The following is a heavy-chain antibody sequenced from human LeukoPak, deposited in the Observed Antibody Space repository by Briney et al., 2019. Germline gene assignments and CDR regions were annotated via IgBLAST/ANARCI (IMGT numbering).Heavy chain of an antibody. V-gene: IGHV4-30-4*01. D-gene: IGHD1-1*01. CDR2: IYYSGST. Sequence: PSETLSLTCTVSGDSISSGDYYWSWIRQPPGKGLEWIGYIYYSGSTYYNPSFKSRVTISVDTSKNQFSLKLSSVTAADTAVYYCARGLSNDAWFDPWGQGTLVTVSS. CDR1: GDSISSGDYY. CDR3: ARGLSNDAWFDP. J-gene: IGHJ5*02.